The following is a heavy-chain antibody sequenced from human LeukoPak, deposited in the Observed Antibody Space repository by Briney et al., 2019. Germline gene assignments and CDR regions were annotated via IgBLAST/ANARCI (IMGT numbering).Heavy chain of an antibody. CDR3: ARDLKGPVNDVFDM. J-gene: IGHJ3*02. CDR1: GFTFKTYW. V-gene: IGHV3-74*01. D-gene: IGHD4-23*01. Sequence: GGSLRLSCAASGFTFKTYWMHWVRQAPGKGLVWVSHINSDGSSTIYADSVRGRFTISRDNAKNTLYLQMNSLRAEDTAVYYCARDLKGPVNDVFDMWGQGTMVTVSS. CDR2: INSDGSST.